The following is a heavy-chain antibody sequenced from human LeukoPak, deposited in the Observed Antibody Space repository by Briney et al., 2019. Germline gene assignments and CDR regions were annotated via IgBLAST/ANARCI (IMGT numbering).Heavy chain of an antibody. CDR2: ISYDGSNK. CDR3: AREKWLTFDY. J-gene: IGHJ4*02. V-gene: IGHV3-30-3*01. Sequence: PGGSLRLSCAASGFTFSNHAMHWVRQAPGEGLEWVAVISYDGSNKYYADSVKGRFTISRDNAKNSLYLQMNSLRAEDTAVYYCAREKWLTFDYWGQGTLVTVSS. CDR1: GFTFSNHA. D-gene: IGHD5-12*01.